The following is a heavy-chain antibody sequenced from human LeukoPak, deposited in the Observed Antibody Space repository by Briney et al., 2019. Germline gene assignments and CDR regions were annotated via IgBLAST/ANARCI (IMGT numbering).Heavy chain of an antibody. CDR2: IYPGDSDT. CDR3: ARLIRITMVRGVNSSYYSDY. Sequence: GESLKISCKGSGYSFTSYWIGWVRQMLGKGLEWMGIIYPGDSDTRYSPSFQGQVTISADKSISTAYLQWSSLKASDTAMYYCARLIRITMVRGVNSSYYSDYWGQGTLVTVSS. J-gene: IGHJ4*02. CDR1: GYSFTSYW. V-gene: IGHV5-51*01. D-gene: IGHD3-10*01.